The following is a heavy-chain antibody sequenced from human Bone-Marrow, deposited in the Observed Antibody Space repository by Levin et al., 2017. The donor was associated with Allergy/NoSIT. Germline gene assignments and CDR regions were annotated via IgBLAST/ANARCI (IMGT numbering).Heavy chain of an antibody. J-gene: IGHJ4*02. Sequence: SQTLSLTCTVSGGSISGYYWSWIRQPPGKGLEWIGYIYSGGSTKYNPSLTNRVSISVDTAKNQFSLRLNSVTAADTAVDDCARHYRYFAWVSLDYWGQGSLVPVSS. CDR3: ARHYRYFAWVSLDY. D-gene: IGHD3-9*01. V-gene: IGHV4-59*08. CDR2: IYSGGST. CDR1: GGSISGYY.